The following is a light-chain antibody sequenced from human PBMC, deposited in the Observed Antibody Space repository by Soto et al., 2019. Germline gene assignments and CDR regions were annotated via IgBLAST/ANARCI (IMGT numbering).Light chain of an antibody. CDR1: SSDFGGYNY. J-gene: IGLJ1*01. Sequence: QSVLTRPSSVSGSPGQSITISCTGTSSDFGGYNYVSWYQQHPGKAPKLMIYDVSNRPSGVSNRFSGSKSGNTASLTISGLQAEDEADYYCSSYTSSSTLEVFGTGTKVTVL. CDR3: SSYTSSSTLEV. V-gene: IGLV2-14*01. CDR2: DVS.